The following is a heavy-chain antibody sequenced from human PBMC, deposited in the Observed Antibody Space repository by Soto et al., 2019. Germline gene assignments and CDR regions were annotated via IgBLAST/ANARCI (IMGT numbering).Heavy chain of an antibody. V-gene: IGHV3-30*01. J-gene: IGHJ6*02. CDR2: ISNEGSNT. D-gene: IGHD1-1*01. Sequence: QVHLVESGGDVVQPGRSLRRSCVASGFTFDTYGIHWVRQAPGKGLQWVALISNEGSNTYYADSVRGRFTISRDNSKNTVYLQVNALRPEDTGVYYCARVTPGNNLYYFSGLDVWGQGTSVTVSS. CDR1: GFTFDTYG. CDR3: ARVTPGNNLYYFSGLDV.